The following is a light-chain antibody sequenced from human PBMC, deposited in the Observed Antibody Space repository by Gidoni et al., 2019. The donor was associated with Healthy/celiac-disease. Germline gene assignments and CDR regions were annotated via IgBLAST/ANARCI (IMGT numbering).Light chain of an antibody. CDR2: WAS. V-gene: IGKV4-1*01. J-gene: IGKJ5*01. Sequence: DIVMTQSPDSLAVALGERATINCKSSQSVLYSSNNKNYLAWYKQKPGQPPKLLIYWASTRESGVPDRFSGSGSGTDLTLTISSLQAEDVAVYYCKQEYSTPITFGQGTRLEIK. CDR1: QSVLYSSNNKNY. CDR3: KQEYSTPIT.